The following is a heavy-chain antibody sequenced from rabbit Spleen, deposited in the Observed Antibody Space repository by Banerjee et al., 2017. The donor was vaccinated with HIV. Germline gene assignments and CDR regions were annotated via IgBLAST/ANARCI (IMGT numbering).Heavy chain of an antibody. CDR1: GFSFSSTYY. Sequence: QSLEESGGDLVKPGASLTVTRTASGFSFSSTYYMCWVRQPPGKGLEWIRCIYPGSSVTTYYASWAKGRFTISKTSSTTVTLQMTSLTAADTAAYFCARDTASSFSSYGMDLWGPGTLVTVS. CDR2: IYPGSSVTT. J-gene: IGHJ6*01. D-gene: IGHD1-1*01. V-gene: IGHV1S40*01. CDR3: ARDTASSFSSYGMDL.